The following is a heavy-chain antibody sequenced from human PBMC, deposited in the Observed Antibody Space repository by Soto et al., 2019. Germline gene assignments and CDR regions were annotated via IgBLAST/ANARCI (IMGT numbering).Heavy chain of an antibody. Sequence: GGSLRLSCAASGFTFSNAWMNWVRQAPGKGLEWVSYISSSSSTIYYADSVKGRFTISRDNGKNSLYLQMNSLRDEDTAVYYCARQPPVLRFLYDYWGQGTLVTVSS. J-gene: IGHJ4*02. D-gene: IGHD3-3*01. V-gene: IGHV3-48*02. CDR2: ISSSSSTI. CDR1: GFTFSNAW. CDR3: ARQPPVLRFLYDY.